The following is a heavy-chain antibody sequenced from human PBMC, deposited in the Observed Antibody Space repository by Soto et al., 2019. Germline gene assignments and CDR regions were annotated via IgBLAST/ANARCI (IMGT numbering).Heavy chain of an antibody. D-gene: IGHD4-17*01. V-gene: IGHV1-46*01. CDR3: ARDNSQNYGTPGASSWFHP. J-gene: IGHJ5*02. CDR1: GFSFSDYF. Sequence: XSAKVSVKASGFSFSDYFMAWVREAPGQGLELMGIINHTGDVTDYAQTCQGRVTITRDTSTSTVYMDLSSLTYEDTAVYYCARDNSQNYGTPGASSWFHPWGQGTPVTVSS. CDR2: INHTGDVT.